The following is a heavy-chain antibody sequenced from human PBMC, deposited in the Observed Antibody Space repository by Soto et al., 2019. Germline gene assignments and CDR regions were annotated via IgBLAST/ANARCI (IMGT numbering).Heavy chain of an antibody. Sequence: EVQLVETGGGLLQPGGSLRLSCAASGFTFNHNWMHWVRQAPGRGLVWVSRINTDGSTTNYADSVKGRFIISRDNAKSTLYLQMTSLRVEDTAVYYCARDVCSGTSCYTGGWGQGTLVTVSS. J-gene: IGHJ4*02. V-gene: IGHV3-74*01. CDR1: GFTFNHNW. CDR2: INTDGSTT. CDR3: ARDVCSGTSCYTGG. D-gene: IGHD2-2*02.